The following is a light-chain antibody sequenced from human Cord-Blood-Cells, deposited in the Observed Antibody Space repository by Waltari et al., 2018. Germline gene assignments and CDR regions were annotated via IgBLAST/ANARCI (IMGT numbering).Light chain of an antibody. CDR3: SSYTSSSTWV. V-gene: IGLV2-14*01. CDR1: SSDFGGYNY. CDR2: DGS. J-gene: IGLJ3*02. Sequence: QPALTQPASVSGSPGQSITISSPGTSSDFGGYNYVSWYQQPPGKAPKLMIYDGSKRPSGVSNRFSGSKSGNTASLTISGLQAEDEADYYCSSYTSSSTWVFGGGTKLTVL.